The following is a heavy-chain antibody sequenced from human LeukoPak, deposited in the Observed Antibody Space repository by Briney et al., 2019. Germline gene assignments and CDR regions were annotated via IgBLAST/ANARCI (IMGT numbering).Heavy chain of an antibody. CDR1: GFPFSSYG. Sequence: PGGSLRLSCAASGFPFSSYGMHWVGRAPGKGLGWVAVIWYDGSNKYYADSVKGRFTISRDNSKNTLYLQMNSLRAEDTAVYYCARDPLYDFWSGLFDYWGQGTLVTVSS. D-gene: IGHD3-3*01. J-gene: IGHJ4*02. CDR2: IWYDGSNK. CDR3: ARDPLYDFWSGLFDY. V-gene: IGHV3-33*01.